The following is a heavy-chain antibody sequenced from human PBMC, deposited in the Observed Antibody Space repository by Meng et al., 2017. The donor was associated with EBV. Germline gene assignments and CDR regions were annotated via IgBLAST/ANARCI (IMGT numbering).Heavy chain of an antibody. Sequence: QVHLVQSGAEVKKPGASVKVSCKASGYTFTCYYMHWVRQAPGQGLEWMGRINPNSGGTNYAQKFQGRVTMTRDTSISTAYMELSRLRSDDTAVYYCARVGIAVAGTGDYWGQGTLVTVSS. D-gene: IGHD6-19*01. CDR3: ARVGIAVAGTGDY. J-gene: IGHJ4*02. CDR1: GYTFTCYY. CDR2: INPNSGGT. V-gene: IGHV1-2*06.